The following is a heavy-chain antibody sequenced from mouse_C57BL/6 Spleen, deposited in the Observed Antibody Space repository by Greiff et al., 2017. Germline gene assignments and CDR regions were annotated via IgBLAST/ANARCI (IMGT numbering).Heavy chain of an antibody. J-gene: IGHJ3*01. CDR1: GYAFSSYW. Sequence: QVQLKESGAELVKPGASVKISCKASGYAFSSYWMNWVKQRPGKGLEWIGQIYPGDGDTNYNGKFKGKATLTADKSSSTAYMQLSSLTSEDSAVYFGAREDSYYGLAYWGQGTLVTVSA. CDR2: IYPGDGDT. CDR3: AREDSYYGLAY. V-gene: IGHV1-80*01. D-gene: IGHD1-1*01.